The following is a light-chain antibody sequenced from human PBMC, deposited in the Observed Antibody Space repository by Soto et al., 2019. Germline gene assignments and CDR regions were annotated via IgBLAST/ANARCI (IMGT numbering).Light chain of an antibody. V-gene: IGLV2-23*01. CDR2: EGN. Sequence: QSALTRPASVSGSPGQSITISCTGTSSDVGSYNLVSWYQQHPGKAPKLMIYEGNKRPSGVSNRFSGSKSANTASLTISGFQTEYEADHYFCSYAGTNTFVFGPGTKLTVL. CDR1: SSDVGSYNL. J-gene: IGLJ1*01. CDR3: CSYAGTNTFV.